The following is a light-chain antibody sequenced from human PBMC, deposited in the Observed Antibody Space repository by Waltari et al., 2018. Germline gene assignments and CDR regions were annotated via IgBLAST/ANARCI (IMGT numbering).Light chain of an antibody. Sequence: QSVLTQPPSASGTPGQRVTISCSGGTSNIGQTYVFWLQQLPGTAPKVLIYMNSARPSGVPDRFSGSAAGTSASLASSGLRSEDEADYYCAAWDASLHAWLFCGGTKLTVL. V-gene: IGLV1-47*01. CDR2: MNS. CDR3: AAWDASLHAWL. J-gene: IGLJ3*02. CDR1: TSNIGQTY.